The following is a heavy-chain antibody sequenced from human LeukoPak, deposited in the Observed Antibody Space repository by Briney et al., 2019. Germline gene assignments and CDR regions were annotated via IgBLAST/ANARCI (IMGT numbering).Heavy chain of an antibody. D-gene: IGHD3-3*01. CDR3: AREGIFGEGLKIFDY. Sequence: ASVKVSCKASGYTFTGYYMHWVRQAPGQGLEWMGIINPSGGSTSYAQKFQGRVTMTRDTSTSTVYMELSSLRSEDTAVYYCAREGIFGEGLKIFDYWGQGTLVTVSS. J-gene: IGHJ4*02. CDR1: GYTFTGYY. CDR2: INPSGGST. V-gene: IGHV1-46*01.